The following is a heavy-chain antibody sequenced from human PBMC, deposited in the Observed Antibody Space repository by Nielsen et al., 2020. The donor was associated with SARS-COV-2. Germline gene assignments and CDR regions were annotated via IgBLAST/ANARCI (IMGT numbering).Heavy chain of an antibody. J-gene: IGHJ3*02. CDR1: GFTFGDYA. Sequence: GESLQISCPASGFTFGDYAMSWVRQAPGKGLEWVGFIRSKAYGGTTEYAASVKGRFTISRDDSKSIAYLQMNSLKTEDTAVYYCTRGSLVARWLQIGAFDIWGQGTMVTVSS. V-gene: IGHV3-49*04. D-gene: IGHD5-24*01. CDR3: TRGSLVARWLQIGAFDI. CDR2: IRSKAYGGTT.